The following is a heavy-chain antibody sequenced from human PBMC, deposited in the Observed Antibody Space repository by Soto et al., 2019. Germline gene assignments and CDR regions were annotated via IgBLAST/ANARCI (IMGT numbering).Heavy chain of an antibody. CDR3: AREGGLVLDY. CDR2: INHSGST. Sequence: QVQLQQWGAGLLKPSETLSLTCAVYGGSFSGYYWSWIRQPPGKGLEWIGEINHSGSTNYNPSLTSRVTISVDTSKNQFSLKLSSVTAADTAVYYCAREGGLVLDYWGQGTLVTVSS. CDR1: GGSFSGYY. D-gene: IGHD6-6*01. V-gene: IGHV4-34*01. J-gene: IGHJ4*02.